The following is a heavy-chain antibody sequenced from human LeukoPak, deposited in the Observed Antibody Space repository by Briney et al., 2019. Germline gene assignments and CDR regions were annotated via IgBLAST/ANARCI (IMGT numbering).Heavy chain of an antibody. CDR1: GGSISSHY. D-gene: IGHD5-18*01. CDR2: IYYSGST. J-gene: IGHJ4*02. V-gene: IGHV4-59*11. CDR3: ARDRDYSYGPDFDY. Sequence: SETLSLTCTVSGGSISSHYWSWIRQPPGKGLEWIGYIYYSGSTNYNPSLKSRVTISVDTSKNQFSLKLSSVTAADTAVYYCARDRDYSYGPDFDYWGQGTLVTVPS.